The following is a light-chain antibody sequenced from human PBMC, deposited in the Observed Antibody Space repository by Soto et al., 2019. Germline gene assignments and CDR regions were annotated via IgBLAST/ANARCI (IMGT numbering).Light chain of an antibody. CDR3: QQYNTWPRT. Sequence: EIAMTQSPATLSVSPGERATLSCRASQGIKDYLAWFQQKPGQAPRLLIYGASTRATAIPARFSGSGSGTEFTLSISSLQSEDFAVYYCQQYNTWPRTFGQGTKVETK. CDR2: GAS. J-gene: IGKJ1*01. CDR1: QGIKDY. V-gene: IGKV3-15*01.